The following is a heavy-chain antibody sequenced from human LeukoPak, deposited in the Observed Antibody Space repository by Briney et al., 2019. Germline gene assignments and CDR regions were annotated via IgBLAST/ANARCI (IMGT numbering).Heavy chain of an antibody. CDR2: INHSGST. CDR1: GGSFSGYY. V-gene: IGHV4-34*01. J-gene: IGHJ5*02. Sequence: PSETLSLTCAVYGGSFSGYYWSWIRQPPGKGLEWIGEINHSGSTNCNPSLKSRVTISVDTSKNQFSLKLSSVTAADTAVYYCARGGGRYYYDSSGYYGPWGQGTLVTVSS. CDR3: ARGGGRYYYDSSGYYGP. D-gene: IGHD3-22*01.